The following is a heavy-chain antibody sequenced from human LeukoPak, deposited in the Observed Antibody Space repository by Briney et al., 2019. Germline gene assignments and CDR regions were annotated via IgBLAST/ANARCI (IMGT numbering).Heavy chain of an antibody. CDR3: AREGGSGWYSGWFDP. Sequence: GGSLRLSCSASGFTFSTYAMSWVRQAPGKGLEWVANIEKKGSEKRYVDSVEGRFTISRDNAKKSLYLQMNILRVEDTAVYYCAREGGSGWYSGWFDPWGQGTLVTVSS. J-gene: IGHJ5*02. D-gene: IGHD6-19*01. CDR2: IEKKGSEK. V-gene: IGHV3-7*01. CDR1: GFTFSTYA.